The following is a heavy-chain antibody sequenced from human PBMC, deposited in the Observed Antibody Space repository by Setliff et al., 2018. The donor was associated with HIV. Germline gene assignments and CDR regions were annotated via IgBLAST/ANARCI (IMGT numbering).Heavy chain of an antibody. D-gene: IGHD5-12*01. Sequence: SETLSLTCAVSGGTFSLHYYTWIRQSPLRGLEWIGEINHSGGTRYNPSLKSRVTISVDTSKNQFSLNLNSVTAADTAVYYCARLGAEDFSDYDWVDYWGQGTLVTVSS. CDR3: ARLGAEDFSDYDWVDY. CDR1: GGTFSLHY. CDR2: INHSGGT. V-gene: IGHV4-34*01. J-gene: IGHJ4*02.